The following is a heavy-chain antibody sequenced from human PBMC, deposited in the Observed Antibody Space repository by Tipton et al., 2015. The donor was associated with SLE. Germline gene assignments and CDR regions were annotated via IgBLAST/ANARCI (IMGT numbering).Heavy chain of an antibody. CDR3: AKDLEGLYYDSSGYYFDY. D-gene: IGHD3-22*01. CDR2: ICGSGGST. V-gene: IGHV3-23*01. CDR1: GFTFSSYA. J-gene: IGHJ4*02. Sequence: SLRLSCAASGFTFSSYAMSWVRQAPGKGLEWVSAICGSGGSTYYADSVKGRFTISRDNSKNTLYLQMNSLRAEDTAVYYCAKDLEGLYYDSSGYYFDYWGQGTLVTVSS.